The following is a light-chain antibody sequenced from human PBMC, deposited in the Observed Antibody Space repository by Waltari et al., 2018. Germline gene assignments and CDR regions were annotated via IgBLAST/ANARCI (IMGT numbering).Light chain of an antibody. CDR2: VAS. J-gene: IGKJ4*01. Sequence: DIQMTQSPSFVSASVGDRVTITCRASQDIYSRLAWYQQKPGGAPQLLIYVASTLQSGVPSRFRGSGSGTEFTLTITSLQPDDLATYFCQQTDSFPLTFGGGTKVEIK. CDR1: QDIYSR. V-gene: IGKV1-12*01. CDR3: QQTDSFPLT.